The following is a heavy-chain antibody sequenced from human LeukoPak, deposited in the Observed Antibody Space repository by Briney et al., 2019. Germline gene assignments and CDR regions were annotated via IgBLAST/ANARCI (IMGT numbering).Heavy chain of an antibody. Sequence: ASVKVSCKVSGYTLTELSMHWVRQAPGKGLEWMGGFDPEDGETIYAQEFQGRVTMTEDTSTDTAYMELSSLRSEDTAVYYCATAQTYYDFWSFWGQGTLVTVSS. CDR1: GYTLTELS. J-gene: IGHJ4*02. CDR3: ATAQTYYDFWSF. D-gene: IGHD3-3*01. CDR2: FDPEDGET. V-gene: IGHV1-24*01.